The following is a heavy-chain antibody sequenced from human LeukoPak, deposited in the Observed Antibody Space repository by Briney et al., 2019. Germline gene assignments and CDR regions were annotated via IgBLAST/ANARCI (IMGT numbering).Heavy chain of an antibody. CDR1: GGSISSSRDY. D-gene: IGHD3-10*01. Sequence: SETLSLTCIVSGGSISSSRDYWAWIRQPPGKGLEWIGSMYHSGTTYYNPSLKSRVTLSVDTSKNQFSLKLSSVTAADTAVYYCARGFYGSGSYSPPYYYMDVWGKGTTVTISS. CDR2: MYHSGTT. J-gene: IGHJ6*03. CDR3: ARGFYGSGSYSPPYYYMDV. V-gene: IGHV4-39*07.